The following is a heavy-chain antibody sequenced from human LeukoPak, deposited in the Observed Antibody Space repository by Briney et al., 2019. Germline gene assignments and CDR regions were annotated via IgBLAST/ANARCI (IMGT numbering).Heavy chain of an antibody. CDR1: GGSFSGYY. V-gene: IGHV4-34*01. CDR3: ARGRWLHNWFDP. Sequence: PSETLSLTCAVYGGSFSGYYWSWIRQPPGKGLEWIGEINHSVSTNYNPSLKSRVTISVDTSKNQFSLKLSSVTAADTAVYYCARGRWLHNWFDPWGQGTLVTVSS. J-gene: IGHJ5*02. D-gene: IGHD5-24*01. CDR2: INHSVST.